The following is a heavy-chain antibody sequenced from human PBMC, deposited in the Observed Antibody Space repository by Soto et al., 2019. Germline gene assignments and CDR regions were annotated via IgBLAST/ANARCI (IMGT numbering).Heavy chain of an antibody. CDR2: AYYRSKWYN. V-gene: IGHV6-1*01. D-gene: IGHD3-10*01. J-gene: IGHJ3*01. CDR3: ARSASGGAFDF. Sequence: SHTLSLTCAISGNSVSSNSVSLNFIKKSPSRGLEWLGRAYYRSKWYNDYAVSVKGRITINPDTSKNQFSLQLNSVTPEDTAVYYCARSASGGAFDFWGQGTMVTVSS. CDR1: GNSVSSNSVS.